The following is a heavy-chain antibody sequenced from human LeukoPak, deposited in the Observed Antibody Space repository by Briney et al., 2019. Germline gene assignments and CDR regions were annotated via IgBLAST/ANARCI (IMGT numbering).Heavy chain of an antibody. CDR2: IYYSGST. D-gene: IGHD2-2*01. CDR1: GGSISSSSYY. CDR3: ARHKGVVVPAAQSSVWFDP. Sequence: PSETLSLTCTVSGGSISSSSYYWGWIRQPPGKGLEWIGSIYYSGSTNYNPSLKSRVTISVDTSKNQFSLKLSSVTAADTAVYYCARHKGVVVPAAQSSVWFDPWGQGTLVTVSS. J-gene: IGHJ5*02. V-gene: IGHV4-39*01.